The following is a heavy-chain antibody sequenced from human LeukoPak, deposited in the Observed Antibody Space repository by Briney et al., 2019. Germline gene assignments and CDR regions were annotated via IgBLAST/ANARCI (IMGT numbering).Heavy chain of an antibody. D-gene: IGHD3-10*01. CDR1: GFTFSSYA. Sequence: GGSLRLSCAASGFTFSSYAMHWVRQAPGKGLEWVAVISYDGSNKYYADSVKGRFTISRDNSKNALYLQMNSLRAEDTAVYYCARGPYGSGSYYGQLDYWGQGTLVTVSS. CDR2: ISYDGSNK. V-gene: IGHV3-30-3*01. J-gene: IGHJ4*02. CDR3: ARGPYGSGSYYGQLDY.